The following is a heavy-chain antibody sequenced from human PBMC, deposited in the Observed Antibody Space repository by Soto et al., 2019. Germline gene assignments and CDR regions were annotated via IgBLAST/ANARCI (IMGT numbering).Heavy chain of an antibody. CDR1: GFTVSSNY. CDR3: ARGYYGSGSYSPYYDYVWGSYRYTQPLDYYGMDV. CDR2: IYSGGST. V-gene: IGHV3-53*01. J-gene: IGHJ6*02. Sequence: PGGSLRLSCAASGFTVSSNYMSWVRQAPGKGLEWVSVIYSGGSTYYADSVQGRFTISRDNSKNTLYFQMNSLRAEDTAVYYCARGYYGSGSYSPYYDYVWGSYRYTQPLDYYGMDVWGQGTTVTVSS. D-gene: IGHD3-16*02.